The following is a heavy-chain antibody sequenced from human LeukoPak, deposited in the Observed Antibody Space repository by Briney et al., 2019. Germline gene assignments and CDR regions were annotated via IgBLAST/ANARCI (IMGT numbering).Heavy chain of an antibody. Sequence: ASVKVSCKASGYTFTGYYMHWVRQAPGQGLEWMGWINPNSGGTNYAQKFQGRVTMTRDTSISTAYVELSRLRSDDTAVYYCARDTGSGSYFIVGLPDYWGQGTLVTVSS. CDR1: GYTFTGYY. CDR3: ARDTGSGSYFIVGLPDY. CDR2: INPNSGGT. J-gene: IGHJ4*02. V-gene: IGHV1-2*02. D-gene: IGHD1-26*01.